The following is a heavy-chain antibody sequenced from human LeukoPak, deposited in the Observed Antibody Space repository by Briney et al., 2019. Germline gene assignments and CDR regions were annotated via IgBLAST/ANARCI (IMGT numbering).Heavy chain of an antibody. J-gene: IGHJ6*02. CDR2: ISYDGSNK. V-gene: IGHV3-30*04. CDR3: ARGYTRGWYYYYDMDV. D-gene: IGHD5-24*01. Sequence: GGSLRLSCAASGFTFSSYAMHWVRQAPGKGLEWVAVISYDGSNKYYADSVKGRFTISRDNSKNTLYLQMNSLRAEDTAVYYCARGYTRGWYYYYDMDVWGQGTTVTVSS. CDR1: GFTFSSYA.